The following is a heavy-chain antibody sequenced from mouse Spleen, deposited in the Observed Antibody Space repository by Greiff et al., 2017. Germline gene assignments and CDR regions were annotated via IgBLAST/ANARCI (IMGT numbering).Heavy chain of an antibody. V-gene: IGHV3-6*01. Sequence: ESGPGLVKPSQSLSLTCSVTGYSITSGYYWNWIRQFPGNKLEWMGYISYDGSNNYNPSLKNRISITRDTSKNQFFLKLNSVTTEDTATYYCARDLTGGFDYWGQGTTLTVSS. J-gene: IGHJ2*01. CDR3: ARDLTGGFDY. D-gene: IGHD4-1*01. CDR1: GYSITSGYY. CDR2: ISYDGSN.